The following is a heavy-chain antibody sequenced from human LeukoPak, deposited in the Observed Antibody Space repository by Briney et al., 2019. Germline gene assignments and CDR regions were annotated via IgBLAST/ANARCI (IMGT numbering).Heavy chain of an antibody. J-gene: IGHJ4*02. CDR3: ARDRGSGWHTFDY. CDR1: GFTFSTYM. V-gene: IGHV3-21*01. D-gene: IGHD6-19*01. Sequence: GGSLRLSCAASGFTFSTYMMSWVRQAPGKGLEWVSSISSSSTYMFYADSVRGRFTISRDNAKNSLYLQMNSLRAEDTAVYYCARDRGSGWHTFDYWGQGTLVTVSS. CDR2: ISSSSTYM.